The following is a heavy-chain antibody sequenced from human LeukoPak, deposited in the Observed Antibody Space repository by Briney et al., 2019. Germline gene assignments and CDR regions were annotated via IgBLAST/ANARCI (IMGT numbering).Heavy chain of an antibody. Sequence: SETLSLTCTVSGGSISSRSYYWGWIRQPPGKGQEWIGSMYYSGNTYYNPSLKSRVTISVDTSKNQFSLKLSSVTAADTAVYYCARKVRPDYSRFDYWGQGTLVTVSS. J-gene: IGHJ4*02. CDR1: GGSISSRSYY. D-gene: IGHD4/OR15-4a*01. V-gene: IGHV4-39*01. CDR3: ARKVRPDYSRFDY. CDR2: MYYSGNT.